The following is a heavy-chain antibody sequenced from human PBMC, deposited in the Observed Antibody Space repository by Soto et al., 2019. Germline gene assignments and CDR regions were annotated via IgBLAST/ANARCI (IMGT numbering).Heavy chain of an antibody. Sequence: SETLSLTCAVSGGSISSSNWWSWVRQPPGKGLEWIGEIYHSGSTNYNPSLKSRVTISVDKSKNQFSLQLNSVTPEDTAVYYCAKRNYGSEFDYWGQGTLVTVSS. V-gene: IGHV4-4*02. CDR3: AKRNYGSEFDY. CDR2: IYHSGST. J-gene: IGHJ4*02. D-gene: IGHD3-10*01. CDR1: GGSISSSNW.